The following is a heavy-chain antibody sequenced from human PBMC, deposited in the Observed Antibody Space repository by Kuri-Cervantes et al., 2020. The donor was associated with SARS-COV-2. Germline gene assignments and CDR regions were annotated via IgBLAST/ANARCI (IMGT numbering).Heavy chain of an antibody. J-gene: IGHJ4*02. CDR2: ISAYNGNT. V-gene: IGHV1-18*01. CDR3: ARDKGGATFDY. CDR1: GGTFSSYA. Sequence: ASVKVSCKASGGTFSSYAISWVRQAPGQGLEWMGWISAYNGNTNYAQKLQGRVTMTTDTSTGTAYMELRGLRSDDTAVYYCARDKGGATFDYWGQGTLVTVSS. D-gene: IGHD1-26*01.